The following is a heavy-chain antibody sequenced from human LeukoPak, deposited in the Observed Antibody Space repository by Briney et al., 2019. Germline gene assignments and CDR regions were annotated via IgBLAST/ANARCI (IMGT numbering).Heavy chain of an antibody. V-gene: IGHV3-66*04. J-gene: IGHJ4*02. D-gene: IGHD6-19*01. CDR1: GFTVSSNY. Sequence: PGGSLRLSCAASGFTVSSNYMSWVRQAPGKGLEWVSVIYSGGSTYYADSVKGRFTISRDNSKNTLYLQMNSLRAEDTAVYYCARLRSSGWYRLDYWGQGTLVTVSS. CDR3: ARLRSSGWYRLDY. CDR2: IYSGGST.